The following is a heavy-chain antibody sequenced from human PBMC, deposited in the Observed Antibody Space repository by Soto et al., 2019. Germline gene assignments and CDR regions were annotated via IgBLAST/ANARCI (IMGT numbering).Heavy chain of an antibody. D-gene: IGHD6-19*01. CDR2: TYYRSKWYN. CDR1: GGSVSSNSAA. Sequence: SHTLSLTCAISGGSVSSNSAAWNWIRQSPSRGLEWLGRTYYRSKWYNDYAVSVKSRITINPDTSKNQFSLQLNSVTPEDTAVYYCAREKDPGGLYSSGWNDSWGQGTLVTVSS. CDR3: AREKDPGGLYSSGWNDS. J-gene: IGHJ5*01. V-gene: IGHV6-1*01.